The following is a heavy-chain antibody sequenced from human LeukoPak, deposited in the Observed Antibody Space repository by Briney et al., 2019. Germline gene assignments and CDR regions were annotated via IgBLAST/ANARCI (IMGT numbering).Heavy chain of an antibody. CDR2: ISGSGAIP. CDR3: AKSGCSSTSCYSILSGWLDP. D-gene: IGHD2-2*02. Sequence: PGGSLRLSCAASGFTFSSYAMNWVRQAPGKGLEWVSTISGSGAIPYFADSVKGRFTISRDNSKNTLYLQMNSLRAEDTAVYYCAKSGCSSTSCYSILSGWLDPWGQGTLVTVSS. J-gene: IGHJ5*02. V-gene: IGHV3-23*01. CDR1: GFTFSSYA.